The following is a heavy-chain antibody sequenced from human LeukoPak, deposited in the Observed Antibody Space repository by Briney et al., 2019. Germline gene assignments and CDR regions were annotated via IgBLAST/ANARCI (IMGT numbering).Heavy chain of an antibody. J-gene: IGHJ4*02. D-gene: IGHD6-13*01. Sequence: PSETLSLTCTVYGGSISGYYWCWIRHPPGKGLEWIGEINHSGSTNYNPSLKSRVSISVDSSKNQLSLKVSSVTAADTAVYYCARGSDTAAGLYWGQGTPVTVSS. CDR1: GGSISGYY. CDR2: INHSGST. V-gene: IGHV4-34*01. CDR3: ARGSDTAAGLY.